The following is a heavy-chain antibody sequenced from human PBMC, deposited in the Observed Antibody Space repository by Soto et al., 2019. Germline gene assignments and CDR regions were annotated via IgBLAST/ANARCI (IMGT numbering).Heavy chain of an antibody. Sequence: PSETLSLTCTVSGGSISSSSYYWGWIRQPPGKGLEWIGSIYYSGSTYYNPSLKSRVTISVDTSKNQFSLKLSSVTAADTAVYYCARITRESGSPNWGQGTLVTVSS. CDR3: ARITRESGSPN. J-gene: IGHJ4*02. V-gene: IGHV4-39*01. D-gene: IGHD1-26*01. CDR2: IYYSGST. CDR1: GGSISSSSYY.